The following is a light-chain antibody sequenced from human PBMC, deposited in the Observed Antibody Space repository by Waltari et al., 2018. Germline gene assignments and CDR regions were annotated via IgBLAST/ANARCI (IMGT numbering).Light chain of an antibody. CDR1: RSIFYSSRYKDY. J-gene: IGKJ4*01. V-gene: IGKV4-1*01. CDR2: WAT. Sequence: DIVMTQSPGSLAVSLGERATINCRSSRSIFYSSRYKDYLAWYQQRPGQPPRLIISWATTRESGVPARFIGSGSETDFTLTITSLQAEDVAVYYCQQYYSTPALTFGGGTKVEIK. CDR3: QQYYSTPALT.